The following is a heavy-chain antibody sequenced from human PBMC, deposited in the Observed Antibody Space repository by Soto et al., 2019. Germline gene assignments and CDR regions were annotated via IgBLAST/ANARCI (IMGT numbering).Heavy chain of an antibody. V-gene: IGHV4-59*08. D-gene: IGHD3-10*02. CDR1: DGNIFSHF. CDR2: ISNTGET. Sequence: SVPMSLPCSLSDGNIFSHFCRWIRQHPGKGLEWVAFISNTGETTENPSLQSRVAISIDTSKNDFSLNMTSVTAADTAVYYCASLYKGYLGSRTYYVFASWGQGTLVTVSS. CDR3: ASLYKGYLGSRTYYVFAS. J-gene: IGHJ4*02.